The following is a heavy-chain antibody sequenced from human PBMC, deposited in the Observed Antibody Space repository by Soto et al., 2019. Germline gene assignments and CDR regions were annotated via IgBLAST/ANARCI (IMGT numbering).Heavy chain of an antibody. CDR1: GFTFSDYY. D-gene: IGHD2-21*01. CDR2: ISSSGSTI. V-gene: IGHV3-11*01. J-gene: IGHJ5*02. Sequence: GGSLRLSCAASGFTFSDYYMSWIRQAPGKGLEWVSYISSSGSTIYYADSVKGRFTISRDNAKNSLYLQMNSLRAEDTAVYYCARVALFSLQFPAKNWFDPWGQGTLVTVSS. CDR3: ARVALFSLQFPAKNWFDP.